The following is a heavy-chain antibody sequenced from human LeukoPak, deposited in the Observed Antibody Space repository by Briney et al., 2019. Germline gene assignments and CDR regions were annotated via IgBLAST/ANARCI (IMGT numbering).Heavy chain of an antibody. J-gene: IGHJ3*01. CDR3: VRDARGAAAADDAFDL. D-gene: IGHD6-13*01. CDR2: IIPIFGTA. Sequence: SVKVSCKASGGTFSSYAISWVRQAPGQGLEWMGGIIPIFGTANYAQKFQGRVTMTRDTSLSTAYMELSSLRSEDTAMYYCVRDARGAAAADDAFDLWGQGTVVTVSS. V-gene: IGHV1-69*05. CDR1: GGTFSSYA.